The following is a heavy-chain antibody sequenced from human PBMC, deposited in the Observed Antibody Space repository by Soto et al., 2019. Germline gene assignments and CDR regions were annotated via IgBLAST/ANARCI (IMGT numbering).Heavy chain of an antibody. CDR1: GGSISSYY. CDR2: IYYSGST. CDR3: SRLGTGYWYFDL. J-gene: IGHJ2*01. D-gene: IGHD7-27*01. V-gene: IGHV4-59*08. Sequence: QVQLQESGPGLVKPSETLSLTCTVSGGSISSYYWSWIRQPPGKGLEWIGYIYYSGSTNYNPSLKSRVTISVDTSTNQFSLKLSSVTAADTAVYYCSRLGTGYWYFDLWGRGTLVTVAS.